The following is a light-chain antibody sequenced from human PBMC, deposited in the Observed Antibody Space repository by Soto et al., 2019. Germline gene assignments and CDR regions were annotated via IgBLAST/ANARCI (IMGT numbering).Light chain of an antibody. Sequence: AIRMTQSPSSLSASTGDRVTITCRASQGISSYLAWYQQKPGKAPKLLIYAASTLQSGVPSRFSGSGSGTDFTLTISCLQSEDFATYYCQQYDKYWTFGQGTKVEIK. CDR2: AAS. CDR3: QQYDKYWT. CDR1: QGISSY. J-gene: IGKJ1*01. V-gene: IGKV1-8*01.